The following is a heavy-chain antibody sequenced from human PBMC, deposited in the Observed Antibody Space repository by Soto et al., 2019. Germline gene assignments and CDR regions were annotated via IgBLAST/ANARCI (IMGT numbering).Heavy chain of an antibody. CDR1: GFTVSSNY. CDR3: ARGGFGGVIAPVNY. J-gene: IGHJ4*02. CDR2: IYSGGST. Sequence: EVQLVETGGGLIQPGGSLRLSCAASGFTVSSNYMSWVRQAPGKGLEWVSVIYSGGSTYDEDSVKGRFTIAIDNSKNTLYLQMTSLRAEDTAVYYCARGGFGGVIAPVNYWGQGTLVTVSS. D-gene: IGHD3-16*02. V-gene: IGHV3-53*02.